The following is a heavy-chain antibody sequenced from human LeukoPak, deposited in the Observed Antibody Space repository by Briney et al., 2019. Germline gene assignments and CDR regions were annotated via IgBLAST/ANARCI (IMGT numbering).Heavy chain of an antibody. V-gene: IGHV4-34*01. D-gene: IGHD5-18*01. CDR3: ARGRYSYGYLQAFDY. J-gene: IGHJ4*02. Sequence: PSETLSLTCAVYGGSFSGYYWSWIRQPPGKGLEWIGEINHSGSTNYNPSLKSRVTISVDTSKNQFSLKLSSVTAADTAVYYCARGRYSYGYLQAFDYWGQGTLVTVSS. CDR1: GGSFSGYY. CDR2: INHSGST.